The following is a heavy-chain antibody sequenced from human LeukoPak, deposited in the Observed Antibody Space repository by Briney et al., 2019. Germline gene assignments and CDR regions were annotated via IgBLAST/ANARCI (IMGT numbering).Heavy chain of an antibody. CDR3: ARLLRVTTVGPDLYYFDY. Sequence: SETLSLTCTVSGGSISSYYWSWIRQPPGKGLEWIGYIYYSGSTNYNPSLKSRVTISVDTSKNQFSLKLSSVTAADTAVYYCARLLRVTTVGPDLYYFDYWGQGTLVTVSS. V-gene: IGHV4-59*08. CDR2: IYYSGST. CDR1: GGSISSYY. D-gene: IGHD4-17*01. J-gene: IGHJ4*02.